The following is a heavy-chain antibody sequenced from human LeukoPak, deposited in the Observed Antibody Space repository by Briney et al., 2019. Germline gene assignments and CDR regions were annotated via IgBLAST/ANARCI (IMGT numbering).Heavy chain of an antibody. V-gene: IGHV1-18*01. Sequence: VSVKVSCKASGYTFTSYGISWVRQAPGQGLEWMGWISAYNGNTNYAQKLQGRVTMTTDTSTSTAYMELRSLRSDDTAVYYCALSIVGAIESNYWGQGTLVTVSS. CDR1: GYTFTSYG. CDR3: ALSIVGAIESNY. J-gene: IGHJ4*02. CDR2: ISAYNGNT. D-gene: IGHD1-26*01.